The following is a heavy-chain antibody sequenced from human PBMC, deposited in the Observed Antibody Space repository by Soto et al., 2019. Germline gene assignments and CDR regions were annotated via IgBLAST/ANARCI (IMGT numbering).Heavy chain of an antibody. D-gene: IGHD2-2*01. CDR2: ISAYNGNT. CDR3: AREEDIVVVPAAMRSSPDAFDI. J-gene: IGHJ3*02. CDR1: GYTFTSYG. Sequence: SSVKVSCKASGYTFTSYGISWVRQAPGQGLEWMGWISAYNGNTNYAQKLQGRVTMTTDTSTSTAYMELRSLRSDDTAVYYCAREEDIVVVPAAMRSSPDAFDIWGQGTMVTVSS. V-gene: IGHV1-18*01.